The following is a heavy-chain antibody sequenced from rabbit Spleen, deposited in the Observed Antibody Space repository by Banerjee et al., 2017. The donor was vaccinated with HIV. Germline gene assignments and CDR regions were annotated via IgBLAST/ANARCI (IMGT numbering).Heavy chain of an antibody. CDR2: IYTGRGGT. V-gene: IGHV1S47*01. Sequence: QEQLVESGGGLVQPEGSLTLTCTASGFSFSDRDVMCWVRQAPGKGLEWIGAIYTGRGGTDYANWVNGRFTISSDNAQYTVDHQMNSLTAADTATYFCARYYIFYGMDLWGQGTLVTVS. D-gene: IGHD4-1*01. CDR1: GFSFSDRDV. CDR3: ARYYIFYGMDL. J-gene: IGHJ6*01.